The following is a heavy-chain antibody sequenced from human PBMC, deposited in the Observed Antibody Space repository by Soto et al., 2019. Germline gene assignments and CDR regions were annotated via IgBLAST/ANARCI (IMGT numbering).Heavy chain of an antibody. Sequence: SETLSLTCTVSGGSISSSSYYWGWIRQPPGKGLEWIGYIYYSGSTYYNPSLKSRVTISVDTSKNQFSLKLSSVTAADTAVYYCASGYSYGYSLDNWGQGTLVTVSS. CDR3: ASGYSYGYSLDN. D-gene: IGHD5-18*01. CDR2: IYYSGST. CDR1: GGSISSSSYY. J-gene: IGHJ4*02. V-gene: IGHV4-30-4*08.